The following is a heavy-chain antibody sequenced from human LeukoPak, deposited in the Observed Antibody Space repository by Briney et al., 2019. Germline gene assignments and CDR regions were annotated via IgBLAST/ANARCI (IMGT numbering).Heavy chain of an antibody. D-gene: IGHD5-24*01. CDR3: ASAVEMATIPRYYYYYGMDV. CDR1: GGSISSYY. J-gene: IGHJ6*02. Sequence: SETLSLTCTVSGGSISSYYWSWIRQPPGKGLEWIGYIHYSGGITYYNPSLKSRVTISVDTSKNQFSLSLSSVTAADTAVYYCASAVEMATIPRYYYYYGMDVWGQGTTVTVSS. CDR2: IHYSGGIT. V-gene: IGHV4-59*08.